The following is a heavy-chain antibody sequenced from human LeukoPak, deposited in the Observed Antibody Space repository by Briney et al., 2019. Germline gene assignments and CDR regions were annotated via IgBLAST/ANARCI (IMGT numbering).Heavy chain of an antibody. Sequence: SETLSLTCAVYGGSFSGYYWSWIRQPPGEGLEWIGEINHSGSTNYNPSLKSRVTISVDTSKNQFSLKLSSVTAADTAVYYCARVLYYYGSGSYGLDYWGQGTLVTVSS. J-gene: IGHJ4*02. CDR3: ARVLYYYGSGSYGLDY. CDR1: GGSFSGYY. V-gene: IGHV4-34*01. CDR2: INHSGST. D-gene: IGHD3-10*01.